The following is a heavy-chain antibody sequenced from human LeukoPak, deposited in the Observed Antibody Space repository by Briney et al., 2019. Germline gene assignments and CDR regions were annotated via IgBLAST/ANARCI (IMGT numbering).Heavy chain of an antibody. CDR1: GFIFNNYV. J-gene: IGHJ5*02. CDR3: ARDPTGYPNWFDP. CDR2: ISGGGDKT. D-gene: IGHD3-9*01. Sequence: GGSLRLSRTASGFIFNNYVLSWIRQAPGKGPEWISAISGGGDKTYFADSVKGRFTVSRDNSKNTVYLQMNSLRVEDTAVYYCARDPTGYPNWFDPWGQGTLVIVSS. V-gene: IGHV3-23*01.